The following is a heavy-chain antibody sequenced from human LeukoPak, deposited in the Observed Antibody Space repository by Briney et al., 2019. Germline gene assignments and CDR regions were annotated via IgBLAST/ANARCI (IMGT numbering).Heavy chain of an antibody. J-gene: IGHJ3*02. Sequence: GGSLRLSCVASGSTFSYHGMNWVRQAPGKGLEGVSYISSSGSTIYYADSVKGRFTISRDNAKNSLYLQMNSLRAEDTAVYYCASSAYSGSHGDAFDIWGQGTMVSVSS. CDR2: ISSSGSTI. CDR1: GSTFSYHG. CDR3: ASSAYSGSHGDAFDI. D-gene: IGHD1-26*01. V-gene: IGHV3-48*04.